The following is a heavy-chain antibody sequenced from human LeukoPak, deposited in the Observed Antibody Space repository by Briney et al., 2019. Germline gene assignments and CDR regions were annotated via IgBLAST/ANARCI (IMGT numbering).Heavy chain of an antibody. CDR1: GGSISSYY. CDR2: IYSSGNT. J-gene: IGHJ4*02. D-gene: IGHD7-27*01. Sequence: SGTLSLTCTVSGGSISSYYWSWIRQPPGRGLEWIGYIYSSGNTNYNPSLKSRVTISLDTSKNQFSLKLSSMTAAATAVYYCARKDANWGDFDSWGQGTLVTVSS. V-gene: IGHV4-59*01. CDR3: ARKDANWGDFDS.